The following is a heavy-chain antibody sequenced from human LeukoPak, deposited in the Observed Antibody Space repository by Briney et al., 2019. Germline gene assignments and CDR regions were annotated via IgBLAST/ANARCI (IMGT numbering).Heavy chain of an antibody. CDR3: ARPNGIAAAGTGAFDI. D-gene: IGHD6-13*01. CDR2: INPNSGGT. J-gene: IGHJ3*02. Sequence: GASVKVSCKASGGTFSSYAISWVRQAPGQGLEWMGWINPNSGGTNYARKFQGRVTMTRDTSISTAYMELSRLRSDDTAVYYCARPNGIAAAGTGAFDIWGQGTMVTVSS. CDR1: GGTFSSYA. V-gene: IGHV1-2*02.